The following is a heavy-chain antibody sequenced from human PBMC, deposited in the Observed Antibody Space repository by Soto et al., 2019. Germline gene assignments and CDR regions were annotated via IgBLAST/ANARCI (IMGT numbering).Heavy chain of an antibody. CDR3: VRDISVNNWFDP. D-gene: IGHD4-17*01. CDR1: GFTFSSYS. J-gene: IGHJ5*02. Sequence: GGSLRLSCAASGFTFSSYSMNWVRQAPGKGLEWVSYISSSGNTVYYADFVRGRFTISRDNVKNSLYLQMNSLRDEDTAVYFCVRDISVNNWFDPWGQGTLVTVSS. CDR2: ISSSGNTV. V-gene: IGHV3-48*02.